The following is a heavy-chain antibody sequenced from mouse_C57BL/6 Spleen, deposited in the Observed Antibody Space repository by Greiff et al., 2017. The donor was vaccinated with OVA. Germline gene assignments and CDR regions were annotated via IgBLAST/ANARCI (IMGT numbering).Heavy chain of an antibody. J-gene: IGHJ2*01. Sequence: VKLMESGAELVRPGASVTLSCKASGYTFTDYEMHWVKQTPVHGLEWIGAIDPETGGTAYNQKFKGKAILTADKSSSTAYMELRSLTSEDSAVYYCTRDGSSYPDYWGQGTTLTVSS. CDR1: GYTFTDYE. CDR2: IDPETGGT. V-gene: IGHV1-15*01. D-gene: IGHD1-1*01. CDR3: TRDGSSYPDY.